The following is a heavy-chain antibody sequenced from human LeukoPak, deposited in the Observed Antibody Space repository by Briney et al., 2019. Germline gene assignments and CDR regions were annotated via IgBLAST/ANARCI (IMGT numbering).Heavy chain of an antibody. CDR2: ISSDGSST. J-gene: IGHJ5*02. D-gene: IGHD3-10*01. CDR1: GFSFSTYW. Sequence: GGSLRLSCAASGFSFSTYWMHWVRQAPGKGLVWVSRISSDGSSTNYADSVKGRFTISRDDAKNTLYLQTNSLRAEDTAVYYCARATTAFYYSSGVRGSWGQGTLVTVSS. CDR3: ARATTAFYYSSGVRGS. V-gene: IGHV3-74*01.